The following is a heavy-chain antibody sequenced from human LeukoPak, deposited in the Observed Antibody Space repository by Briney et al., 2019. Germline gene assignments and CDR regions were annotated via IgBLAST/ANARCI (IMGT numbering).Heavy chain of an antibody. CDR2: ISWNSGSL. CDR1: GFTFSSYA. CDR3: VKDIGPNYYDSSGFQIYAMDV. D-gene: IGHD3-22*01. Sequence: PGGSLRLSCAASGFTFSSYAMSWVRQAPGKGLEWVSGISWNSGSLGYAASVKGRFTTSRDNAKNSLYLRMISLRTEDTALYYCVKDIGPNYYDSSGFQIYAMDVWGQGTTVTVSS. V-gene: IGHV3-9*01. J-gene: IGHJ6*02.